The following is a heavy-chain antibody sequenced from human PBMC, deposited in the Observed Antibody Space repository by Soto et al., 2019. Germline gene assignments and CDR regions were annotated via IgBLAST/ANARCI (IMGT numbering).Heavy chain of an antibody. CDR3: ARDAPRPSTYAFDI. J-gene: IGHJ3*02. CDR2: ISAYNANT. CDR1: GYTFTNFG. D-gene: IGHD1-26*01. V-gene: IGHV1-18*01. Sequence: ALVKVSCKASGYTFTNFGITWVRQAPGQGLEWMGWISAYNANTNYTQKLQGRVTMTTDTSTGTAYMELRSLRSDDTAVYYCARDAPRPSTYAFDIWGQGTMVTVSS.